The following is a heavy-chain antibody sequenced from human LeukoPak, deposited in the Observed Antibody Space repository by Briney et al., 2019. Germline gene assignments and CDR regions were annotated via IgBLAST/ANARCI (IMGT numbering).Heavy chain of an antibody. J-gene: IGHJ4*02. CDR3: AKGIAAAYAYFDY. CDR2: IKQDGSEK. Sequence: GGSLRLSCAASGFTFSSYWMSWVRQAPGKGLEWVANIKQDGSEKYYVDSVKGRFTISRDNAKNSLYLQMNSLRAEDTAVYYCAKGIAAAYAYFDYWGQGTLVTVSS. CDR1: GFTFSSYW. D-gene: IGHD6-13*01. V-gene: IGHV3-7*01.